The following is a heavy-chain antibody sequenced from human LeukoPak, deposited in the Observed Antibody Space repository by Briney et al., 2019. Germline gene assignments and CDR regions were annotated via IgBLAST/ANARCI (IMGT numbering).Heavy chain of an antibody. V-gene: IGHV3-23*01. D-gene: IGHD4-23*01. CDR2: ISGSGGST. J-gene: IGHJ4*02. CDR1: GFTFSSYA. Sequence: GGSLRLSCAASGFTFSSYAMSWVRQAPGKGLEWVSAISGSGGSTNYADSVKGRFSISRDNSKNTLHLQMYSLRAEDTAIYYCAKGLNYGYNSEFDYWGQGTLVTASS. CDR3: AKGLNYGYNSEFDY.